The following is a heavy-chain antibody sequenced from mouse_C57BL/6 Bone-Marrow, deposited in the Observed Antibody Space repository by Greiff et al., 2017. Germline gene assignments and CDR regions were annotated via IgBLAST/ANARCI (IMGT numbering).Heavy chain of an antibody. V-gene: IGHV1-50*01. CDR1: GYTFTSYW. CDR2: IDPSDSYT. D-gene: IGHD2-3*01. CDR3: ARDGYYAMDD. Sequence: QVQLQQSGAELVKPGASVKLSCKASGYTFTSYWMQWVKQRPGQGLEWIGEIDPSDSYTNYNQKFKGKATLTVDTSSSTAYMQLSSLTSEDSAVYYCARDGYYAMDDWGQGTSVTVSS. J-gene: IGHJ4*01.